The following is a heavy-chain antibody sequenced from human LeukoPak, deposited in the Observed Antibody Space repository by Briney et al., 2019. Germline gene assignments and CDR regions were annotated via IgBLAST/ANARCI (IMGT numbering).Heavy chain of an antibody. J-gene: IGHJ4*02. Sequence: PSETLSLTCTVSGGSISSYYWSWIRQPPGKGLEWIGYLYYSGSTNYNPSLNSRVTISVDTSKNQFSLNLSSVTAADTAVYYCARGKRGYSYGYVDYWGQGTLVTVSS. D-gene: IGHD5-18*01. V-gene: IGHV4-59*01. CDR2: LYYSGST. CDR3: ARGKRGYSYGYVDY. CDR1: GGSISSYY.